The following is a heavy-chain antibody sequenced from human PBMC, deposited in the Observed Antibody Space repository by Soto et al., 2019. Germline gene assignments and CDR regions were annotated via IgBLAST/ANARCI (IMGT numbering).Heavy chain of an antibody. J-gene: IGHJ4*02. D-gene: IGHD1-26*01. Sequence: PGGSLRLSCAASGFTFSSYGMHWVRQAPGKGLEWVAVIWYDGSNKYYADSVKGRFTISRDNSKNTLYLQMNSLRAEDTAVFYCARDIQSSKWELPHFDYWGQGTLVTVSS. CDR2: IWYDGSNK. V-gene: IGHV3-33*01. CDR1: GFTFSSYG. CDR3: ARDIQSSKWELPHFDY.